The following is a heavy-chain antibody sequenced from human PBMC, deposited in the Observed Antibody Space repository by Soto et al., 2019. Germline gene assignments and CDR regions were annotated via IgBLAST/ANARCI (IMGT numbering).Heavy chain of an antibody. CDR3: ARAPREVATILGNWSDP. Sequence: ASVKVSCKASGYTFTGYYMHWVRQAPGQGLEWMGWINPNSGGTNYAQKFQGRVTMTRDTSISTAYMELSRLRSDDTAVYYCARAPREVATILGNWSDPWGQGTLVTVSS. CDR1: GYTFTGYY. V-gene: IGHV1-2*02. J-gene: IGHJ5*02. D-gene: IGHD5-12*01. CDR2: INPNSGGT.